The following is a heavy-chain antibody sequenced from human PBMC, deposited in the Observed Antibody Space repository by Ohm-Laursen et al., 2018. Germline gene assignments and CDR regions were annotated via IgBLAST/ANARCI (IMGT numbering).Heavy chain of an antibody. CDR2: IWYDGSNK. CDR1: GFTFSSYG. D-gene: IGHD3-3*01. J-gene: IGHJ4*02. Sequence: SLRLSCSASGFTFSSYGMHWVRQAPGKGLEWVAVIWYDGSNKYYADSVKGRFTISRDNSKNTLYLQMNSLRAEDTALYYCAKGKWLLYYFDYWGQGTLVTVSS. CDR3: AKGKWLLYYFDY. V-gene: IGHV3-33*06.